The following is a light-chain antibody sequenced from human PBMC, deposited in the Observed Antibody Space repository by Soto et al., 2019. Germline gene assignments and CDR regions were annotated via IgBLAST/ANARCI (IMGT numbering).Light chain of an antibody. J-gene: IGKJ5*01. CDR3: QQYIRYPLT. CDR1: QSISSW. Sequence: DIQMTQSPSTLSASVGDRVTITCRASQSISSWLAWYQQKPEKAPNLLIYKASSLESGVPSRFSATGSGTELKLTISTLQHDDFATYYCQQYIRYPLTFGQGTRREI. CDR2: KAS. V-gene: IGKV1-5*03.